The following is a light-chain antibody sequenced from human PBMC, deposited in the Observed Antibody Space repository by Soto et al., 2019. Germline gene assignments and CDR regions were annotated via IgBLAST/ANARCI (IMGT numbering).Light chain of an antibody. CDR2: HVS. CDR1: SSDVGGYNY. V-gene: IGLV2-14*01. Sequence: QSALTQPASVSGSPGQSLTISCTGTSSDVGGYNYVSWYQQYPGKAPKLMIYHVSNRPSGVSNRFSGSKSGNSASLTISGLQPEDEADYYCCSYTSTSTYVFGTGTKLTVL. CDR3: CSYTSTSTYV. J-gene: IGLJ1*01.